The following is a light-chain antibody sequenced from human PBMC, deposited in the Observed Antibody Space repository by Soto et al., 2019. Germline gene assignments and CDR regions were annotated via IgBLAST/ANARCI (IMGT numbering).Light chain of an antibody. Sequence: QAVVTQEPSLTVSPGGTVTLTCGSSTGTFTTYHFPYWFQQKPGQAPTALIFDTRNRHSWTPARFSGSLLGGKAALTLSGAEPEDEADYYCLLYYDTIRVFGGGTKVTV. J-gene: IGLJ1*01. CDR3: LLYYDTIRV. V-gene: IGLV7-46*01. CDR1: TGTFTTYHF. CDR2: DTR.